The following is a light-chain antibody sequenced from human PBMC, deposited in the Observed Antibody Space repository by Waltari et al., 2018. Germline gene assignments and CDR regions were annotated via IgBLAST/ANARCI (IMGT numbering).Light chain of an antibody. CDR1: NIGSQS. V-gene: IGLV3-21*02. J-gene: IGLJ3*02. CDR3: QVWDSGTDHEV. CDR2: DDT. Sequence: SYVLTQSPSVSVAPGQTASVSCGGNNIGSQSVNWYQQKPGHAPLLVVYDDTDRPSGTPERFSGSNSGNTATLTISRVEAGDEADYYCQVWDSGTDHEVFGGGTKLTV.